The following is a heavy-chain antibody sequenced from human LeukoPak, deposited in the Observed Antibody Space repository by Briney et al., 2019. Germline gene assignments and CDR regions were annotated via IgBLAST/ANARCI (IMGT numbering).Heavy chain of an antibody. V-gene: IGHV1-18*01. D-gene: IGHD1-26*01. J-gene: IGHJ4*02. CDR1: GYRFTSYG. Sequence: ASVKVSCKTSGYRFTSYGISWVRQAPGQGLEWMGWVSTYNDKKDYAQKFQGKVIMTTDTSTTTAYMELGSLRSDDTAVYYCARHSGSYAFDYWGQGPLVTVSS. CDR3: ARHSGSYAFDY. CDR2: VSTYNDKK.